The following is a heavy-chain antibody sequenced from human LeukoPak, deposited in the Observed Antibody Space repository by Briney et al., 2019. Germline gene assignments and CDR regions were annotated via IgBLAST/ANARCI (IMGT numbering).Heavy chain of an antibody. CDR1: GFPFSSYW. Sequence: GGSLRLSCAASGFPFSSYWMSWVRQAPGKGLEWVANIKQDGSEKYYVDSVKGRFTISRDNAKNSLYLQMNSLRAEDTAMYYCARDKIVGATTLDFWGQGALVTVSS. CDR3: ARDKIVGATTLDF. V-gene: IGHV3-7*03. CDR2: IKQDGSEK. D-gene: IGHD1-26*01. J-gene: IGHJ4*02.